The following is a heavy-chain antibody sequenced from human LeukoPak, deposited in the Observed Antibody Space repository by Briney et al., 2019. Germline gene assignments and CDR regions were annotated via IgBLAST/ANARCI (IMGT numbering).Heavy chain of an antibody. Sequence: SETLSLTCTVSGGSISSGDYYWSWIRQPPGKALEWIGYIYYSGSTYYNPSLKSRVTISVDTSKNQSSLKLSSVTAADTAVYYCARDDGFVDYWGQGTLVTVSS. CDR3: ARDDGFVDY. D-gene: IGHD3-10*01. J-gene: IGHJ4*02. CDR1: GGSISSGDYY. V-gene: IGHV4-30-4*01. CDR2: IYYSGST.